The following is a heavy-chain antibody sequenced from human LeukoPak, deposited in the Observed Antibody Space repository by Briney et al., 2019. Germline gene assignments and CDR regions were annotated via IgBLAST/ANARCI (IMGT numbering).Heavy chain of an antibody. J-gene: IGHJ5*02. V-gene: IGHV3-7*01. D-gene: IGHD6-13*01. Sequence: GGSLRLSCAASGFTFSSYWMSWVRQAPGKGLEWVANIKQDGSEKYYVDSVRGRFTISRDNAKNSLYLQMNSLRAEDTAVYYCAREPGIAAAGTTPGSYNWFDPWGQGTLVTVSS. CDR2: IKQDGSEK. CDR3: AREPGIAAAGTTPGSYNWFDP. CDR1: GFTFSSYW.